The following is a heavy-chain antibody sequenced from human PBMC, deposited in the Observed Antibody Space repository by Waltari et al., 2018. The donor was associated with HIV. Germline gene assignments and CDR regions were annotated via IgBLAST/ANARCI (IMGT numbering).Heavy chain of an antibody. Sequence: EVQLLESGGGLVQPGGSLRLSCTVSGFAFGTYTMKWVRQVPGKGREWVSTISGSDQKTLYADSVRGRFTLFRDNSKNTLNLQMNSLAVEDTAIYYCVRGGWGTIVDYWGQGSLVTVSS. CDR1: GFAFGTYT. D-gene: IGHD3-16*01. V-gene: IGHV3-23*01. J-gene: IGHJ4*02. CDR3: VRGGWGTIVDY. CDR2: ISGSDQKT.